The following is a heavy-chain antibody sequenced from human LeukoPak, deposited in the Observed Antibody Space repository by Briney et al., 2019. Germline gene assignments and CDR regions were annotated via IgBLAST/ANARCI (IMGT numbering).Heavy chain of an antibody. D-gene: IGHD2-8*01. CDR1: GYTFTNYG. CDR2: ISAYNGNT. V-gene: IGHV1-18*01. J-gene: IGHJ4*02. Sequence: ASVKVSCKASGYTFTNYGINWVRQAPGQGLEWMGWISAYNGNTNYAQKLQGRVTMTTDTSTSTAYMELRSLRSDDTAVYYCARVPTNRVYVIKDYFDYWGQGTLVTVSS. CDR3: ARVPTNRVYVIKDYFDY.